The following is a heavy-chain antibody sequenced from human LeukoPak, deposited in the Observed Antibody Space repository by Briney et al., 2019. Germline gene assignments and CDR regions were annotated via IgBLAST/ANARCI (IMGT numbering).Heavy chain of an antibody. D-gene: IGHD3-10*01. CDR2: IYYSGST. V-gene: IGHV4-30-4*01. CDR3: ARWYYAPGMVDY. Sequence: PSETLSLTCTVSGGSITSGDYYWGWIRQPPGKGLEWIGYIYYSGSTHYNPSLKSRLTISVDTSKNQFSLRLSSVTAADTAVYYCARWYYAPGMVDYWGQGTLVTVSS. CDR1: GGSITSGDYY. J-gene: IGHJ4*02.